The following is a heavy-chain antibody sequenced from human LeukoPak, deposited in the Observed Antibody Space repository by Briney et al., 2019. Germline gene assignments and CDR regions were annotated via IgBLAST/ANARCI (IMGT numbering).Heavy chain of an antibody. CDR1: GFIFSNYA. J-gene: IGHJ4*02. V-gene: IGHV3-23*01. Sequence: GGSLRLSCAASGFIFSNYAMYWVRQAPGKGLEWVSTISGRGDNTYYADSVKGRFTLSRDSSKNTLYLQMNSLRADDTAVYYCAKWGAYDVLTGYYVSDFWGQGTLVTVSS. CDR2: ISGRGDNT. D-gene: IGHD3-9*01. CDR3: AKWGAYDVLTGYYVSDF.